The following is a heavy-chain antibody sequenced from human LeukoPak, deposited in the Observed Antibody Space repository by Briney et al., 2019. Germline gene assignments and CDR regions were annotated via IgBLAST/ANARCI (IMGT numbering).Heavy chain of an antibody. Sequence: ASVKVSCKASGGTFSSYAISWVRQAPGQGLEWMGGIIPIFGTANYAQKFQGRVTITADESTSTAYMELSSLRSEDTAVYYCARRRLGTEGGYFDYWGQGTLVTVSS. J-gene: IGHJ4*02. CDR3: ARRRLGTEGGYFDY. D-gene: IGHD1-14*01. V-gene: IGHV1-69*13. CDR2: IIPIFGTA. CDR1: GGTFSSYA.